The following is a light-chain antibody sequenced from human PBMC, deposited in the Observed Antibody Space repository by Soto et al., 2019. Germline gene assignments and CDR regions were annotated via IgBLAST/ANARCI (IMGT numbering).Light chain of an antibody. J-gene: IGKJ2*01. CDR1: QSANSNY. CDR3: QQYGTSPPMYT. CDR2: GAS. V-gene: IGKV3-20*01. Sequence: EIVLTQSPGTLSLSPGERATLSCRASQSANSNYLAWYQQKPGQAPRLLIYGASTRATGIPDRFSASGSGTHFTLTISRLEPEDFAVYYCQQYGTSPPMYTFGQGTKLEIK.